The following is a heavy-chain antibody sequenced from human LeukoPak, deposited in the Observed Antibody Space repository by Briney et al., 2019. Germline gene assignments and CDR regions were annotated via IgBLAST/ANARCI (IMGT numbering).Heavy chain of an antibody. D-gene: IGHD3-16*01. J-gene: IGHJ4*02. Sequence: PGGSLRLSCAASGFTFSTYAMSWVRQTPGKGLEWVSAISGGGDITYYADSVKGRFTISRDNSENTVYLQMNSLRAEDTAVYYCAKDLGYWGQGTLVTVSS. CDR3: AKDLGY. V-gene: IGHV3-23*01. CDR1: GFTFSTYA. CDR2: ISGGGDIT.